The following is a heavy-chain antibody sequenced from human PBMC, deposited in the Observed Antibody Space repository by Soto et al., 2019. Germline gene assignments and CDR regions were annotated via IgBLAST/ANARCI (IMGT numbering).Heavy chain of an antibody. CDR1: GFTFTSSA. J-gene: IGHJ4*02. D-gene: IGHD3-16*01. CDR2: IVVGSGNT. CDR3: AEDRARDSPITP. V-gene: IGHV1-58*01. Sequence: SVKVSCKASGFTFTSSAVQWVRQARGQRLEWIGWIVVGSGNTNYAQKFQERVTINRDLSTRTAYMALSSLRSEDTAVYYGAEDRARDSPITPWGQGTMVTVSS.